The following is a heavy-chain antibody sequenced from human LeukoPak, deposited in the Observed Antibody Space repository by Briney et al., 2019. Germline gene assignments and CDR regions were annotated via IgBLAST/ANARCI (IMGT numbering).Heavy chain of an antibody. CDR1: GVSISSSNSY. Sequence: SETLSLTCTVSGVSISSSNSYWAWIRQPPGKGLEWIGSIYYGGNTYYNASLKSRVTISVDTSKNQFSLKLSSVTAADTAVYYCAMSSRVRGVLVYWGQGTLVTVSS. CDR3: AMSSRVRGVLVY. J-gene: IGHJ4*02. CDR2: IYYGGNT. D-gene: IGHD3-10*02. V-gene: IGHV4-39*07.